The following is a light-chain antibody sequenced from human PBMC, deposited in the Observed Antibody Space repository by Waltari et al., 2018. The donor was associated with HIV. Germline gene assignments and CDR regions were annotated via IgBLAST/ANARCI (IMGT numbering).Light chain of an antibody. CDR3: QQSFDVPLL. Sequence: DIQMTQSPSSLSASVGDRVTITCRASKRIRSYLNWYQQKPGNAPKFLFYDASSLQSVLPSRFSGSGSGTDFTLTITNLQPEDFATYFCQQSFDVPLLFGPGTKVD. CDR2: DAS. V-gene: IGKV1-39*01. J-gene: IGKJ3*01. CDR1: KRIRSY.